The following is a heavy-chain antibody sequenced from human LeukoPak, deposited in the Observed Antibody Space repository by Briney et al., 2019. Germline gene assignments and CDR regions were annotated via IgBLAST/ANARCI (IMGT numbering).Heavy chain of an antibody. CDR2: IRYDGSNK. CDR3: ASGSPSYYDSSGYYSLTFPLTDY. D-gene: IGHD3-22*01. CDR1: GFTFSSYG. J-gene: IGHJ4*02. V-gene: IGHV3-30*02. Sequence: GGSLRLSCAASGFTFSSYGMHWVRQAPGKGLEWVASIRYDGSNKYYADSVKGRFTISRDNSKNTLYLQMNNLRAEDTAVYYCASGSPSYYDSSGYYSLTFPLTDYWGQGTLVTVSS.